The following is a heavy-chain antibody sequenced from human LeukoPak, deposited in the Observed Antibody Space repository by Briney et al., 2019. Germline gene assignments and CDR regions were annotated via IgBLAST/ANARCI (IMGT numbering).Heavy chain of an antibody. Sequence: SETLSLTCAVYGGSFSGYYWSWIRQPPGKGLEWIGEINHSGSTNYNPSLKSRVTTSVDTSKNQFSLKLSSVTAADTAVYYCARGRDYNDYWGQGTLVTVSS. CDR2: INHSGST. CDR3: ARGRDYNDY. V-gene: IGHV4-34*01. J-gene: IGHJ4*02. CDR1: GGSFSGYY.